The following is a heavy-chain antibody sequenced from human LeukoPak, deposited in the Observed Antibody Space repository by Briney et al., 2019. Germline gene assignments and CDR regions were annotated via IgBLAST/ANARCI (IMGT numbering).Heavy chain of an antibody. J-gene: IGHJ4*02. CDR1: GFTSSSYS. CDR3: ASYRYCSGGSCYSGHY. Sequence: GGSLRLSCAASGFTSSSYSMNWVRQAPGKGLEWVSSISSSSSYIYYADSVKGRFTISRDNAKNSLYLQMNSLRAEDTAVYYCASYRYCSGGSCYSGHYWGQGTLVTVSS. CDR2: ISSSSSYI. D-gene: IGHD2-15*01. V-gene: IGHV3-21*01.